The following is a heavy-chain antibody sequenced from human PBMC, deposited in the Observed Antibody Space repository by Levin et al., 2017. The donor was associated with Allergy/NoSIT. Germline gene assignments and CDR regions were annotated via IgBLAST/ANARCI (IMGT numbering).Heavy chain of an antibody. V-gene: IGHV3-21*01. CDR2: ISSSSSYI. Sequence: GGSLRLSCAASGFTFSSYSMNWVRQAPGKGLEWVSSISSSSSYIYYADSVKGRFTISRDNAKNSLYLQMNSLRAEDTAVYYCARDDLIRSGSDYWGQGTLVTVSS. J-gene: IGHJ4*02. D-gene: IGHD6-19*01. CDR3: ARDDLIRSGSDY. CDR1: GFTFSSYS.